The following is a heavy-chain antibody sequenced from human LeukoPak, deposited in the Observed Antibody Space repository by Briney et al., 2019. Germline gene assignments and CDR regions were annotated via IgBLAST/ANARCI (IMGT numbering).Heavy chain of an antibody. J-gene: IGHJ4*02. CDR1: GFTFSSHT. D-gene: IGHD2-2*01. CDR3: AKRDSYYGSPVFDY. V-gene: IGHV3-30-3*01. CDR2: ISYHGSTT. Sequence: PGGSLRLSCAGSGFTFSSHTMHWVRQAPGKGLEWVAVISYHGSTTYYADAVKGRFTISRDNSKNTLYLQMNSLRAEDTAVDYCAKRDSYYGSPVFDYWGQGTLVTVSS.